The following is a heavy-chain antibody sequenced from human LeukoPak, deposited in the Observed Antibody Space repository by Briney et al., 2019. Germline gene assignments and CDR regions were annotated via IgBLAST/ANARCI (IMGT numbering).Heavy chain of an antibody. D-gene: IGHD4-23*01. J-gene: IGHJ5*02. CDR1: GGSFSGYY. Sequence: SETLSLTCAVYGGSFSGYYWSWIRQPPGKGLEWIGEINHSGSTNYNPSLKSRVTITVDTSKNQFSLKLSSVTAADTAVYYCARGYGGNFATRFDPWGQGTLVTVSS. V-gene: IGHV4-34*01. CDR3: ARGYGGNFATRFDP. CDR2: INHSGST.